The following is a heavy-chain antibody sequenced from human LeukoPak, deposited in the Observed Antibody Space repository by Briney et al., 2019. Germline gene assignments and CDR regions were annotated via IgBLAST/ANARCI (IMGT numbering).Heavy chain of an antibody. J-gene: IGHJ4*02. D-gene: IGHD1-7*01. V-gene: IGHV3-9*01. CDR2: ISWNSATM. CDR1: GFQFADYA. CDR3: AKLCDWNSIDY. Sequence: QPGGSLRLSCVASGFQFADYAMHWVRQTPGKGLEWVSGISWNSATMDYADSLRGRFTISRDNAKNSLYLQMTNLRTEDTALYYCAKLCDWNSIDYWGQGTLVTVSS.